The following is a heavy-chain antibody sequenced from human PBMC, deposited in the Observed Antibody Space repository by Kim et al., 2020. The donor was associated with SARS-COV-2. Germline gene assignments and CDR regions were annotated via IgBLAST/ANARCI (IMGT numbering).Heavy chain of an antibody. J-gene: IGHJ4*02. Sequence: AQKYQGRVTMTRDTSTSTVYMELSSLRSEDTAVYYCASGVSLGELSRFDYWGQGTLVTVSS. CDR3: ASGVSLGELSRFDY. D-gene: IGHD3-16*02. V-gene: IGHV1-46*01.